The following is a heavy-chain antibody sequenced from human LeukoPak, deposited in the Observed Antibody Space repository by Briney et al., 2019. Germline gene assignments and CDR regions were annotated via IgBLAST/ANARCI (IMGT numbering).Heavy chain of an antibody. CDR3: AKDQGPAGLHPFDI. CDR2: ISLESGII. Sequence: GRSLRLSCGASGFTFDDYAMHWVPRAPGKGRKCVSAISLESGIIVYAGSVKGRFPFSTDNAKNSLYLHVNSLRAEDMALYYCAKDQGPAGLHPFDIWGQGTVVTVSS. J-gene: IGHJ3*02. V-gene: IGHV3-9*03. D-gene: IGHD6-19*01. CDR1: GFTFDDYA.